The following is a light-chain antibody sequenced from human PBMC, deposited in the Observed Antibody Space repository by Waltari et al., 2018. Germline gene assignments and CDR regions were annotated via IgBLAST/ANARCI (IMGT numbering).Light chain of an antibody. CDR3: QQRSDLPPIT. J-gene: IGKJ1*01. V-gene: IGKV3-11*01. CDR1: QSISTS. CDR2: DAS. Sequence: IVLTKSPATLSLSPGERATLSCRASQSISTSLAWYQQKPGQAPRPLISDASYRATGIPARFSGSGSGTDFTLTISSLEPEDFAVYYWQQRSDLPPITFGQGTKVEI.